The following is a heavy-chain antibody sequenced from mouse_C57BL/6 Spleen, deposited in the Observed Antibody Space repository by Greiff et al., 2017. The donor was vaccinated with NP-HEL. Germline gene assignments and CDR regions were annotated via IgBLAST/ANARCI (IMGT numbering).Heavy chain of an antibody. CDR1: GFTFSSYA. CDR3: TRSSGGNPFDY. Sequence: EVKVVESGEGLVKPGGSLKLSCAASGFTFSSYAMSWVRQTPEKRLEWVAYISSGGDYIYYADTVKGRFTISRDNARNTLYLQMSSLKSEDTAMYYCTRSSGGNPFDYWGQGTTLTVSS. J-gene: IGHJ2*01. CDR2: ISSGGDYI. D-gene: IGHD3-1*01. V-gene: IGHV5-9-1*02.